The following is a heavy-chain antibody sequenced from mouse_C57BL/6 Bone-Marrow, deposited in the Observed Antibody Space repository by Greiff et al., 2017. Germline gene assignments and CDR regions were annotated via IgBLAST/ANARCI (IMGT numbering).Heavy chain of an antibody. J-gene: IGHJ2*01. CDR2: IYPGSGST. CDR3: ARWGFDLLKDY. CDR1: GYTFTSYW. Sequence: QVQLKQPGAELVKPGASVKMSCKASGYTFTSYWITWVKQRPGQGLEWIGDIYPGSGSTNYNEKFKSKATLTVDTSSSTAYMQLSSLTSEDSAVYYCARWGFDLLKDYWGQGTTLTVSS. D-gene: IGHD1-1*01. V-gene: IGHV1-55*01.